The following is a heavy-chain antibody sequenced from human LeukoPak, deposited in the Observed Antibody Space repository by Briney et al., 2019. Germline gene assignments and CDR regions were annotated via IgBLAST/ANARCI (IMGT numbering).Heavy chain of an antibody. CDR2: VSYDGSNK. CDR3: VRYLAAGGVLPY. D-gene: IGHD6-13*01. J-gene: IGHJ4*02. CDR1: GFTFSSYA. V-gene: IGHV3-30-3*01. Sequence: SGVSLRLSCAASGFTFSSYAMHWVRQAPGKGLEWVAVVSYDGSNKYYADSVKGRFTISRDNSKNKVYLQMNSLRDDDRAVYSGVRYLAAGGVLPYWGQGTLVTVSS.